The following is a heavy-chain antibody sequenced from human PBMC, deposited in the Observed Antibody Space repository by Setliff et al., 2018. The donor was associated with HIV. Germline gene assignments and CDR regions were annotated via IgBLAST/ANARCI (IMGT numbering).Heavy chain of an antibody. V-gene: IGHV4-61*01. D-gene: IGHD6-19*01. CDR3: ARDRSSGRGYYYYYYMDV. Sequence: SETLSLTCTVSGGSVSSGSYYWSWIRQPPGKTLEWIGYVSYSGSTKYKPSLKSRVTISVDTSKNQFSLKLSSVTAADTAVYYCARDRSSGRGYYYYYYMDVWGKGTTVTVSS. J-gene: IGHJ6*03. CDR1: GGSVSSGSYY. CDR2: VSYSGST.